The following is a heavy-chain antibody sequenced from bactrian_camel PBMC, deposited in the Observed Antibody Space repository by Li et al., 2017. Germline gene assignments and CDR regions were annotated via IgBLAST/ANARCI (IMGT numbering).Heavy chain of an antibody. D-gene: IGHD1*01. J-gene: IGHJ4*01. CDR1: GFSFRLVT. V-gene: IGHV3S31*01. CDR3: AADGFCSASFLY. Sequence: VQLVESGGDLVRPGGSLRLSCAASGFSFRLVTLSWVRQLPGKGAEWVATIGASSHYANSVKGRFTISRDNDKSALYLQLNNLKPEDTAMYYCAADGFCSASFLYWGQGTQVTVS. CDR2: IGASS.